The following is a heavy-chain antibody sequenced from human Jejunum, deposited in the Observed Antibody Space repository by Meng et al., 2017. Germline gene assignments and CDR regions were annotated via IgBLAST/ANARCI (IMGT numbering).Heavy chain of an antibody. Sequence: QVHVGQSESELKKPGASVKVSCKASGYTFSSQPLNWVRQAPGQGLEWIGWINTNTGNANYGPDFTGRFVFSLDTSVSTAYLQISSLSAEDTAVYYCARHTGNLGLDYWGQGTLVTVSS. CDR2: INTNTGNA. V-gene: IGHV7-4-1*02. D-gene: IGHD4-23*01. CDR3: ARHTGNLGLDY. CDR1: GYTFSSQP. J-gene: IGHJ4*02.